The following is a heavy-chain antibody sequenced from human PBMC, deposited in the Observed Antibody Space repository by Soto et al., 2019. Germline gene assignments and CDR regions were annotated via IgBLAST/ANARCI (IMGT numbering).Heavy chain of an antibody. Sequence: QDQLVQSGAEVKKPGSSVKVSCKAFGGPFSSHTFSWVRQAPGQGLEWMGRIIPALGPTTYAQKFQGRVTMTEDESVTTANMEMNTLRTEDTAVYYCARPDFGDYWYFDLWRRGTLVTVSS. D-gene: IGHD4-17*01. J-gene: IGHJ2*01. CDR2: IIPALGPT. CDR3: ARPDFGDYWYFDL. V-gene: IGHV1-69*08. CDR1: GGPFSSHT.